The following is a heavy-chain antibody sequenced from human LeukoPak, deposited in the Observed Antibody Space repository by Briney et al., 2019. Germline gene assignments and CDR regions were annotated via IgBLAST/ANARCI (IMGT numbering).Heavy chain of an antibody. J-gene: IGHJ3*02. CDR3: ARDYYDSSGYYYGAFDI. CDR1: GFTFSSYW. CDR2: IKQDGSEK. Sequence: GGSLRLSCAASGFTFSSYWMSWVRQAPGKGLEWVASIKQDGSEKYYVDSVKGRFTISRDNAKNSLYLQMNSLRAEDTAVYYCARDYYDSSGYYYGAFDIWGQGTMVTVSS. V-gene: IGHV3-7*01. D-gene: IGHD3-22*01.